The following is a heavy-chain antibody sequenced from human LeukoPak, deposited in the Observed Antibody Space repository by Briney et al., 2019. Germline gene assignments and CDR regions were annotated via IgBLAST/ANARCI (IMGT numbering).Heavy chain of an antibody. D-gene: IGHD2-15*01. J-gene: IGHJ4*02. CDR2: IYSGGST. V-gene: IGHV3-53*01. Sequence: GGSLRLSCAASGFTVSSNYMSWVRQAPGKGLEWVSVIYSGGSTYYADSVKGRFTISRDNSKNTLYLQMNSLRAEDTAVYYCAREGIYCSGGSCYSGDNYFDYWGQGTLVTVSS. CDR1: GFTVSSNY. CDR3: AREGIYCSGGSCYSGDNYFDY.